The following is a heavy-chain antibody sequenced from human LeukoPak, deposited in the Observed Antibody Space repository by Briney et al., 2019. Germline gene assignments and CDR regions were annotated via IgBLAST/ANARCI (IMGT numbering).Heavy chain of an antibody. CDR3: ARSSIAARPRAPLDV. CDR1: GFTFSSYE. D-gene: IGHD6-6*01. V-gene: IGHV3-48*03. Sequence: GGSLRLSYAASGFTFSSYEMNWVRQAPGKGLEWLSYISTNGVNIHYADSVKGRFTISRDNAKDSLYLQMNSLRAEDTAVYYCARSSIAARPRAPLDVWGKGTTVTVSS. J-gene: IGHJ6*04. CDR2: ISTNGVNI.